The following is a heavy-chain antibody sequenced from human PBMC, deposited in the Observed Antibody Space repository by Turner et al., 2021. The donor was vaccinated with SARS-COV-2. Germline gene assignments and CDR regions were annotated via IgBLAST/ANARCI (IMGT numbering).Heavy chain of an antibody. J-gene: IGHJ6*02. CDR1: GFTFSCYA. V-gene: IGHV3-30-3*01. CDR3: ARAKGGNYYYGMDV. D-gene: IGHD1-26*01. Sequence: QVQLVESGGGVVQPGRSLRLSCAASGFTFSCYAMHWVRQAPGKGLEWMAVISYDGSNKYYADSVKGRFTISRDNSKNTLYLQMSSLRAEDATVYYCARAKGGNYYYGMDVWGQGTTVTVSS. CDR2: ISYDGSNK.